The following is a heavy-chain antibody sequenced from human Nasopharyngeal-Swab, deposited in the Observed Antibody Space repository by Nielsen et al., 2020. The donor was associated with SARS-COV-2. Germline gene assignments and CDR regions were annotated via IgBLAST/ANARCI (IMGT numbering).Heavy chain of an antibody. D-gene: IGHD3-16*02. CDR2: IYHSGST. CDR3: ARSPIMITLGGVIRSHAFDI. Sequence: GSLRLSCAVSGGSISSSNWWSWVRQPPGKGLEWIGEIYHSGSTNYNPSLKSRVTISVDKSKNQFSLKLSSVTAADTAVYYCARSPIMITLGGVIRSHAFDIWGQGTMVTVSS. J-gene: IGHJ3*02. V-gene: IGHV4-4*02. CDR1: GGSISSSNW.